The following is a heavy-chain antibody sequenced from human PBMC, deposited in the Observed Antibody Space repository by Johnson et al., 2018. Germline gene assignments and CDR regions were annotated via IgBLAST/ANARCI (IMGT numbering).Heavy chain of an antibody. CDR3: ARESRYTYGDSYYYGMDV. D-gene: IGHD5-18*01. V-gene: IGHV4-59*01. CDR1: GGSISNYY. J-gene: IGHJ6*02. Sequence: QVQLQESGPRLVKPSEPLSLTCSVSGGSISNYYWSWIRQPPGKGLEWIGYIYHTGSSNYNPSLKSRVTISVDTSKSQFSLKLSSVTDAETAVYYCARESRYTYGDSYYYGMDVWGQGTTVTVSS. CDR2: IYHTGSS.